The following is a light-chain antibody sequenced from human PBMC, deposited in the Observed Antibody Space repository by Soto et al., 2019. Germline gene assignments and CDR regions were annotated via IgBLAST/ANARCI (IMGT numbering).Light chain of an antibody. CDR3: QQSHTTPWT. J-gene: IGKJ1*01. Sequence: DIQMTQSPSSLSASVGDRITITCRASQSISRYLNWYQHKPGKAPKLLINAASSLERGVPSRFSGGGSGTEFTLTISSLQPEDFATYYCQQSHTTPWTFGHGTKVDIK. CDR1: QSISRY. CDR2: AAS. V-gene: IGKV1-39*01.